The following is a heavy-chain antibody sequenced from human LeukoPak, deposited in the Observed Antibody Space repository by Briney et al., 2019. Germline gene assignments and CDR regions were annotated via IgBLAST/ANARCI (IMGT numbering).Heavy chain of an antibody. J-gene: IGHJ4*02. CDR3: ARVSLCGGDCYRGGDFDY. Sequence: VASVKVSCKASGGTFSSYAISWVRQAPGQGLEWMGRIIPILGIANYAQKFQGRVTITADKSTSTAYMELSSLRSEDTAVYYCARVSLCGGDCYRGGDFDYWGQGTLVTVSS. CDR1: GGTFSSYA. D-gene: IGHD2-21*01. V-gene: IGHV1-69*04. CDR2: IIPILGIA.